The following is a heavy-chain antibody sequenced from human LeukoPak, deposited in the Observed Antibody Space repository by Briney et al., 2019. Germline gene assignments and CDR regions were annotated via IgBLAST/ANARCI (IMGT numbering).Heavy chain of an antibody. CDR1: GGSISSSSYY. CDR3: ASRYNWNDAPPWAFDI. CDR2: IYYSGST. V-gene: IGHV4-39*01. D-gene: IGHD1-1*01. J-gene: IGHJ3*02. Sequence: SETLSLTCTVSGGSISSSSYYWGWIRQPPGKGLEWIGSIYYSGSTYYNPSLKSRVTISVDTSKNQFSLKLSSVTAADTAVYYCASRYNWNDAPPWAFDIWGQGTMVTVSS.